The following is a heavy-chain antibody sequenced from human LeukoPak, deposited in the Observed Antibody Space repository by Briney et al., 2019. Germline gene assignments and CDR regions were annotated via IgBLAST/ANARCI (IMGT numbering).Heavy chain of an antibody. CDR1: GFTFSSYA. V-gene: IGHV3-30*04. Sequence: GGSLRLSCAASGFTFSSYAMHWVRQAPGKGLEWVAVISYDGSNKYYADSVKGRFTISRDNSKNTLYLQMNSLRAEDTAVYYCARDKGSSWPHYYYYYYMDVWGKGTTVTVSS. CDR2: ISYDGSNK. CDR3: ARDKGSSWPHYYYYYYMDV. J-gene: IGHJ6*03. D-gene: IGHD6-13*01.